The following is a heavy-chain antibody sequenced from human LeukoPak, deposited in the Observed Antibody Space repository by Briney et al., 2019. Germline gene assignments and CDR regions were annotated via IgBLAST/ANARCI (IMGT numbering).Heavy chain of an antibody. CDR1: GFTFSNYE. D-gene: IGHD2-21*01. Sequence: GGSLRLSCAASGFTFSNYEMNWVRQAPGKGLDWVSYISPSGSAIYYADSVKGRFIISRDNAKNSLYLQMKSLRGDDTAVYYCARGPTLVGMGYFDYRGQGTLVTVSS. CDR2: ISPSGSAI. CDR3: ARGPTLVGMGYFDY. V-gene: IGHV3-48*03. J-gene: IGHJ4*02.